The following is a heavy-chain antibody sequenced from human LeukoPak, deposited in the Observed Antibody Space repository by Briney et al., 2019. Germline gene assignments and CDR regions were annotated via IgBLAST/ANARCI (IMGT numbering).Heavy chain of an antibody. D-gene: IGHD2-15*01. CDR3: ARGDIVVVVAANSYYYYYMDV. CDR2: INPNSGGT. Sequence: ASVKVSCKASGYTFTCYYMHWVRQAPGQGLEWMGWINPNSGGTNYAQKFQGRVTMNRDTAISTDYMELSRLRSGDTAVYYCARGDIVVVVAANSYYYYYMDVWGKGTTVTVSS. V-gene: IGHV1-2*02. CDR1: GYTFTCYY. J-gene: IGHJ6*03.